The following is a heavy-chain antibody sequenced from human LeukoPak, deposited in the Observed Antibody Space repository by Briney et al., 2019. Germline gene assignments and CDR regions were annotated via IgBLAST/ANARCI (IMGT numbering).Heavy chain of an antibody. CDR1: GGSISSSSYY. J-gene: IGHJ4*02. CDR3: ARVQRPWELPDY. CDR2: IYYSGST. Sequence: SETLSLTCTVSGGSISSSSYYWGWIRQRPGKGLEWIGSIYYSGSTYYNPSLKSRVTISVDTSKNQFSLKLSSVTPEDTAVYYCARVQRPWELPDYWGQGTLVTVSS. V-gene: IGHV4-39*07. D-gene: IGHD1-26*01.